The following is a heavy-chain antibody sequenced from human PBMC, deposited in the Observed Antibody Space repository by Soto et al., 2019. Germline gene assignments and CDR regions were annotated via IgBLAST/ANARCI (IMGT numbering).Heavy chain of an antibody. CDR2: IFYSGLS. J-gene: IGHJ4*02. D-gene: IGHD3-16*01. CDR1: GDSITSGVHY. V-gene: IGHV4-31*03. CDR3: ARGRIMVTFGGGSGEWGIDS. Sequence: QVQLQESGPGLVKPSQTLSLTCTVSGDSITSGVHYWSWIRQHPGKGLAWIGYIFYSGLSYYNPSLQSRVTMSVDSSMTQFSLKVSAVAAADTAVYYCARGRIMVTFGGGSGEWGIDSWGQGTLVTVSS.